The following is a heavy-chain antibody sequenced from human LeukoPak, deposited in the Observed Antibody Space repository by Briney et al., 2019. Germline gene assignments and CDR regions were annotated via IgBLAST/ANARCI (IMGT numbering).Heavy chain of an antibody. CDR3: ARGERAAGYGNWFDP. Sequence: ASVKVSCKASGGTFSSYAISWVRQAPGQGLEWMGRIIPILGIANYAQKFQGRVTTTADKSTSTAYMELSSLRSEDTAVYYCARGERAAGYGNWFDPWGQGTLVTVSS. CDR1: GGTFSSYA. D-gene: IGHD6-13*01. J-gene: IGHJ5*02. V-gene: IGHV1-69*04. CDR2: IIPILGIA.